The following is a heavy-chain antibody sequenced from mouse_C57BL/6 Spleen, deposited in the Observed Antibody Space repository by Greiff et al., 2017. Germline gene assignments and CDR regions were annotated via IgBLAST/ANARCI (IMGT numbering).Heavy chain of an antibody. CDR2: IDPSDGYT. CDR3: ARRDYGNYFDY. CDR1: GYTFTSYW. Sequence: QVQLQQPGAELVKPGASVKLSCKASGYTFTSYWMQWVKQRPGQGLEWIGEIDPSDGYTNYTQKFKGKATLTVDTSSSTAYMQLSSLTSEDSAFYYCARRDYGNYFDYWGQGTTLTVSS. V-gene: IGHV1-50*01. J-gene: IGHJ2*01. D-gene: IGHD1-1*01.